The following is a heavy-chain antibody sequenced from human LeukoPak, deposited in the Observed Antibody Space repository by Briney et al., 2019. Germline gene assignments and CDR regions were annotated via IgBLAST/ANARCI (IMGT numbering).Heavy chain of an antibody. Sequence: SVTLSLTCIVSGDSISGYFWTWLRQPPGKELEGVGFISNSDSTIYKTRSTSYNPPLKRRVSVSAVTARTRLSLRLTSVNAADTAVYYCARGRGGFWTGLDSWGQGTLVTVSS. CDR3: ARGRGGFWTGLDS. CDR1: GDSISGYF. CDR2: ISNSDSTIYKTRST. D-gene: IGHD3/OR15-3a*01. J-gene: IGHJ4*02. V-gene: IGHV4-59*12.